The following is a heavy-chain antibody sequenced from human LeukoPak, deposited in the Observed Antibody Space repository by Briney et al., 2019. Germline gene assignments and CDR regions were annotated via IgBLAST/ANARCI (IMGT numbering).Heavy chain of an antibody. V-gene: IGHV1-2*02. CDR3: ARAHGEGSGWYGSGASIDY. CDR2: INPNSGGT. Sequence: AASVKVSCKASGYTFTGYYMHWVRQAPGQGLEWMGWINPNSGGTNYAQKFQGRVTMTRDTSISTAYMELSSLRSEDTAVYYCARAHGEGSGWYGSGASIDYWGQGTLVTVSS. D-gene: IGHD6-19*01. J-gene: IGHJ4*02. CDR1: GYTFTGYY.